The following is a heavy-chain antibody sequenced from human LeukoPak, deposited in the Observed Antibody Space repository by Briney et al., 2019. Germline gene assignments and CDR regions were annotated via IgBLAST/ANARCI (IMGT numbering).Heavy chain of an antibody. CDR3: ARSGDIFDAFDI. CDR1: GGTFSSYA. D-gene: IGHD3-9*01. J-gene: IGHJ3*02. Sequence: GASVKVSCKASGGTFSSYAISWVRQAPGQGLEWMGGIIPIFGTANYAQKFQGRVTITTDESTSTAYMELSSLRSEDTAVYYCARSGDIFDAFDIWGQGTMVTVSS. CDR2: IIPIFGTA. V-gene: IGHV1-69*05.